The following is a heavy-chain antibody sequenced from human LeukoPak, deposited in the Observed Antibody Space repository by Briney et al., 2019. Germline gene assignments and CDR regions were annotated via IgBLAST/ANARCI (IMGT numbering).Heavy chain of an antibody. V-gene: IGHV3-30*18. D-gene: IGHD3-3*01. CDR1: GFTFSSYG. CDR3: AKPLSITIFGVVLGFDY. CDR2: ISYDGSNK. J-gene: IGHJ4*02. Sequence: PGGSLRLSCAASGFTFSSYGMHWVRQAPGKGLEWVAVISYDGSNKYYADSVKGRFTISRDNSKNTLYLQMNSLRAEDTAVYYCAKPLSITIFGVVLGFDYWGQGTLVTVSS.